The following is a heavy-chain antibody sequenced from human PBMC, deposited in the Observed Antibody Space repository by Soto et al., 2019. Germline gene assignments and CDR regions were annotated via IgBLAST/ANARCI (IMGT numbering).Heavy chain of an antibody. CDR2: VNAGNGNT. Sequence: ASVKVSCKDSGYTFTSYAMHWVRQAPGQRLERMGWVNAGNGNTKYSQEFQGRVPITRVTSASTVYMELSSLRSEDTAVYYCATGLDFFYDSSGYNNYFDYWGQGTLVTVSS. CDR1: GYTFTSYA. CDR3: ATGLDFFYDSSGYNNYFDY. D-gene: IGHD3-22*01. V-gene: IGHV1-3*01. J-gene: IGHJ4*02.